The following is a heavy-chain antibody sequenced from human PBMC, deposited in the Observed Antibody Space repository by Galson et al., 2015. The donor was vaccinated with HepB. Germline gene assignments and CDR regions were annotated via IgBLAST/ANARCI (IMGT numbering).Heavy chain of an antibody. V-gene: IGHV3-23*01. D-gene: IGHD1-26*01. Sequence: SLRLSCAAPGFTFSTYAMSWVRQAPGEGLEWVSTTGGSGASTYYADSVKGRFTISRDNSKSTLYLQMDSLRAEDAAVYYCAKSRGGSYYDAFDIWGQGTMVTVSS. CDR3: AKSRGGSYYDAFDI. CDR1: GFTFSTYA. J-gene: IGHJ3*02. CDR2: TGGSGAST.